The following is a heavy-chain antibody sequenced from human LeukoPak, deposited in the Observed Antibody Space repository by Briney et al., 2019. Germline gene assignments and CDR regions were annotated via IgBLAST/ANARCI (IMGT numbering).Heavy chain of an antibody. CDR1: GGSLSGYY. D-gene: IGHD2-2*01. J-gene: IGHJ5*02. CDR3: ARGAVVVPAARAAGFDP. CDR2: INHSGST. Sequence: SETLSLTCAVYGGSLSGYYWRWIRQPPGNGLEWIGEINHSGSTNYNRSLKSRVSISVDTSKNQFSRKLSSVTAAHTAVYYCARGAVVVPAARAAGFDPWGQGTLVTVSS. V-gene: IGHV4-34*01.